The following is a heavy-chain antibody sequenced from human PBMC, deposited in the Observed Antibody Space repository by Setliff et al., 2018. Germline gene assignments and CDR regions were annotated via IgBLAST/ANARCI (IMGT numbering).Heavy chain of an antibody. V-gene: IGHV1-8*03. D-gene: IGHD3-3*01. Sequence: ASVKVSCKASGYTFTSYDINWVRQATGQGLEWMGWMNPNSGNTGYAQKFQGRVTITRNTSISTAYMELSSLRSEDTAVYYCARGRRGNYDFWSGYSNWFDPWGRGTLVTVSS. CDR3: ARGRRGNYDFWSGYSNWFDP. J-gene: IGHJ5*02. CDR2: MNPNSGNT. CDR1: GYTFTSYD.